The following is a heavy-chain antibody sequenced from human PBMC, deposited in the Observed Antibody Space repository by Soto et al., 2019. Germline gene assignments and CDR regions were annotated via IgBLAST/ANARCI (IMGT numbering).Heavy chain of an antibody. CDR1: GFTFSAYA. J-gene: IGHJ6*02. CDR3: GNQRKNIAYYYPMDV. CDR2: ITGSGGST. V-gene: IGHV3-23*01. D-gene: IGHD6-13*01. Sequence: PGGSLRLSCTASGFTFSAYAMSWVRQTPGKGLEWVSGITGSGGSTSYADPVKGRFTISRDNTENTLYLQMNSLRAEDTAVYFCGNQRKNIAYYYPMDVWGQGTTVTVSS.